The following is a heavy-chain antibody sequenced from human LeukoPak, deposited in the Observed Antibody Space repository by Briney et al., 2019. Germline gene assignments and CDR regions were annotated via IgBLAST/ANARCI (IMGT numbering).Heavy chain of an antibody. CDR2: INPNSGGT. J-gene: IGHJ6*02. D-gene: IGHD3-10*01. CDR1: GYTFTGYY. CDR3: ARGGELLWFGELLRNYYYYGMDV. V-gene: IGHV1-2*02. Sequence: ASVKVSCKASGYTFTGYYMHWVRQAPGQGLEWMGWINPNSGGTNYAQKFQGGVTMTRDTSISTAYMELSRLRSDGTAVYYCARGGELLWFGELLRNYYYYGMDVWGQGTTVTVSS.